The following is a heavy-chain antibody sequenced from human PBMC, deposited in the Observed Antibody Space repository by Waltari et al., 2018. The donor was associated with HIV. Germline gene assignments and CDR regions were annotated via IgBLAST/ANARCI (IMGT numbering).Heavy chain of an antibody. CDR3: VKEGYCSGGSCYSGSLDI. D-gene: IGHD2-15*01. CDR1: GYTFSSYG. CDR2: VSSSNINT. V-gene: IGHV1-18*01. Sequence: QVQLVPSGAEVKRPGASVKVSCKTYGYTFSSYGISWVRQAPGQGLEWMGWVSSSNINTKYAQNFLGRVTMTTDTSTNTAYLELRSLRSDDTAVYYCVKEGYCSGGSCYSGSLDIWGQGTKVTVSS. J-gene: IGHJ3*02.